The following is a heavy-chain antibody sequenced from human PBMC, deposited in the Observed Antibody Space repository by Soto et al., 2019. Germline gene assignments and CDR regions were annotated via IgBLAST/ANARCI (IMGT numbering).Heavy chain of an antibody. CDR1: GFTFEEYW. Sequence: EGQLVESGGGLVQPGWSLRLSCVASGFTFEEYWMTWVRQAPGKGLEWVANIRQNGSDTFYVDSLKVRFTISRDNARSSVFLQMSSLRVDATAVYFCARGLTADKYWGHGNLVTVSS. V-gene: IGHV3-7*01. CDR3: ARGLTADKY. J-gene: IGHJ4*01. CDR2: IRQNGSDT. D-gene: IGHD5-18*01.